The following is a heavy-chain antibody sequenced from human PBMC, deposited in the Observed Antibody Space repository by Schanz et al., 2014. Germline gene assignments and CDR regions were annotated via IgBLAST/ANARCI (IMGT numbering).Heavy chain of an antibody. J-gene: IGHJ4*02. CDR3: AKVRYSSGWRGDYFDE. D-gene: IGHD6-25*01. V-gene: IGHV3-23*01. CDR2: ISASGGGT. CDR1: EFTFSTDA. Sequence: DVHLLESGGGLVQPGGSLRLSCAASEFTFSTDAMSWVRQAPGKGLEWLSGISASGGGTYYADSVKGRFTISRDNSKTTMSLQMNSLRAEDAAVYYCAKVRYSSGWRGDYFDEWGQGTLVTVAS.